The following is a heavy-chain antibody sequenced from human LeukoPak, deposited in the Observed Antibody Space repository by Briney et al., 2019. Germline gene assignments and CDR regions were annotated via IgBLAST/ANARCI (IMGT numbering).Heavy chain of an antibody. CDR3: ARDPYSGSYPEGADY. CDR1: GYTLTELS. D-gene: IGHD1-26*01. V-gene: IGHV1-18*01. Sequence: ASVKVSCKVSGYTLTELSMHWVRQAPGQGLEWMGWISAYNGNTNYAQRLQGRVTMTTDTSTSTAYMELRSLRSDDTAVYYCARDPYSGSYPEGADYWGQGTLVTVSS. J-gene: IGHJ4*02. CDR2: ISAYNGNT.